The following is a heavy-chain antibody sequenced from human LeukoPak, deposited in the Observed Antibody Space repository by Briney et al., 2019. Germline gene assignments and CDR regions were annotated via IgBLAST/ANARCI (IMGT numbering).Heavy chain of an antibody. V-gene: IGHV4-4*07. D-gene: IGHD4-23*01. CDR1: GGSINSYY. J-gene: IGHJ4*02. CDR3: ARGGKATVVTM. CDR2: IYSSGST. Sequence: SETLSLTCTVSGGSINSYYWSWIRQPAGKGLEWIGRIYSSGSTNYNPSLKSRVSMSVDTSKNQFSLKLTSVTAAETAVYYCARGGKATVVTMWGQGILVTVSS.